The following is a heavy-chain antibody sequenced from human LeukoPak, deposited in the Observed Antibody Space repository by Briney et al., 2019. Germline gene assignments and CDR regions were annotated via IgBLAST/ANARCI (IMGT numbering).Heavy chain of an antibody. J-gene: IGHJ4*02. Sequence: GGSLRLSCAASGFTFSSYSMNWVRQAPGKGLEWVSYISSSGSTIYYADSVKGRFTISRDNAKNSLYLQMNSLRAEDTAVYYCARQNDIGSNDVFDYWGQGTLVTVSS. V-gene: IGHV3-48*04. CDR1: GFTFSSYS. CDR2: ISSSGSTI. D-gene: IGHD3-9*01. CDR3: ARQNDIGSNDVFDY.